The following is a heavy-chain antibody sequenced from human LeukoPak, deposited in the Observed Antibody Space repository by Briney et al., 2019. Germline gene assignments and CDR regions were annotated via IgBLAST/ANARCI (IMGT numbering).Heavy chain of an antibody. Sequence: SETLSLTCSVSDDSITMYYWTWIRQPPGKGLEWIGYVDHTGSTHYNPSLKSRVTISVDTSKNQFSLKLSSVTAADTAVYFCARARNYYDSSDYYYEGDAFDIWGQGTMVTVSS. CDR3: ARARNYYDSSDYYYEGDAFDI. D-gene: IGHD3-22*01. CDR1: DDSITMYY. V-gene: IGHV4-59*01. CDR2: VDHTGST. J-gene: IGHJ3*02.